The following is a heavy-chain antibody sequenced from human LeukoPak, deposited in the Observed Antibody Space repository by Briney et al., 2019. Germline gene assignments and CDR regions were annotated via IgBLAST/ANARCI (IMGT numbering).Heavy chain of an antibody. CDR2: IYYSGST. V-gene: IGHV4-39*07. Sequence: PSETLSLTCTVSGGSISSSSYYWGWIRQPPGKGLEWIGSIYYSGSTYYNPSLKSRVTISVDTSKNQFSLKLSSVTAADTAVYYCARVVATISDYFDCWGQGTLVTVSS. D-gene: IGHD5-12*01. J-gene: IGHJ4*02. CDR3: ARVVATISDYFDC. CDR1: GGSISSSSYY.